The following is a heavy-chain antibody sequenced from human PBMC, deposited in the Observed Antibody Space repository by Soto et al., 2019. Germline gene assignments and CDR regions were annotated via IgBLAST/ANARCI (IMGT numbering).Heavy chain of an antibody. J-gene: IGHJ4*02. CDR3: ARGPLRDGYNYFDY. Sequence: SVKVSCTASGGTFSSYAISCVRQAPGQGLEWMGGIIPIFGTANYAQKFQGRVTITADESTSTAYMELSSLRSEDTAVYYCARGPLRDGYNYFDYWGQGTLVTVPQ. CDR2: IIPIFGTA. D-gene: IGHD5-12*01. V-gene: IGHV1-69*13. CDR1: GGTFSSYA.